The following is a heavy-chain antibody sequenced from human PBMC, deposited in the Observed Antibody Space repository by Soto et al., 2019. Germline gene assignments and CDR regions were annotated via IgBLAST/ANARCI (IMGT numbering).Heavy chain of an antibody. J-gene: IGHJ6*03. CDR2: INHSGST. Sequence: QVQLQQWGAGLLKPSETLSLTCAVYGGSFSGYYWSWICQPPGKGLEWIGEINHSGSTNYNPSLKSRVTISVDTSKNQFSLKLSSVTAADTAVYYCARTVRGVMSYYYYYMDVWGKGTTVTVSS. D-gene: IGHD3-10*01. CDR3: ARTVRGVMSYYYYYMDV. CDR1: GGSFSGYY. V-gene: IGHV4-34*01.